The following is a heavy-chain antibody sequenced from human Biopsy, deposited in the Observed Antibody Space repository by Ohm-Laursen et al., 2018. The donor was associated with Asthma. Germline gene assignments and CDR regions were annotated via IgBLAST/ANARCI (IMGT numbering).Heavy chain of an antibody. Sequence: SVKVSCEASGVALSGYTFEWVRQARGLGLEWIAWIVFASGATNYAQNFQDRLTVTRDMSAGSVSMELRGLSSTDTAVYYCAAGRTSLQGESLIWGQGTLVSVSS. CDR3: AAGRTSLQGESLI. J-gene: IGHJ4*01. V-gene: IGHV1-58*01. CDR2: IVFASGAT. D-gene: IGHD2/OR15-2a*01. CDR1: GVALSGYT.